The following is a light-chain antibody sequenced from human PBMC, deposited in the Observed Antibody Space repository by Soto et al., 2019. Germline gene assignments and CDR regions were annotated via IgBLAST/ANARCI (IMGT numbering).Light chain of an antibody. CDR1: QSVSSSY. CDR3: QQYGNSPPT. J-gene: IGKJ1*01. V-gene: IGKV3-20*01. Sequence: EIVLTQSPGTLSLSPGERATLSCRASQSVSSSYLAWYQQKPGQAPRLLIYGASSGATGIPDRFSGSGSGTDFTLTISRLEPEDFAVYYCQQYGNSPPTFGQGTTVDI. CDR2: GAS.